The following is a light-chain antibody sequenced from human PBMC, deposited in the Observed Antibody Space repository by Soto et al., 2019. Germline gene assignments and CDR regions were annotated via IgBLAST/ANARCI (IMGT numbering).Light chain of an antibody. CDR2: EVV. J-gene: IGLJ1*01. CDR3: KSYAGSNTYV. Sequence: QSVLTQPPSASGSPGQSVTIPCTGTYSDIGGYNYVSWYQQRPGEAPKLIIYEVVQRPSGVPDRFSGSKSGNTASLTVSGLQAADEADYFCKSYAGSNTYVFGSGTKVTVL. CDR1: YSDIGGYNY. V-gene: IGLV2-8*01.